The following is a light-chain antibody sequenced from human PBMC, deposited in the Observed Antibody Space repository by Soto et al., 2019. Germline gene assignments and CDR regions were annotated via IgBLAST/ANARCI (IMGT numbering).Light chain of an antibody. Sequence: EIVLTQSPGILSLSPGQRVTLSCRASQSVSNDFLAWYQQKPGQAPRLLIYGASNRATGIPDRFSGSGSGTDFTLTISRLEPEDFAVYYCQQYGSSPQTFGQGTKVDIK. V-gene: IGKV3-20*01. CDR1: QSVSNDF. CDR3: QQYGSSPQT. CDR2: GAS. J-gene: IGKJ1*01.